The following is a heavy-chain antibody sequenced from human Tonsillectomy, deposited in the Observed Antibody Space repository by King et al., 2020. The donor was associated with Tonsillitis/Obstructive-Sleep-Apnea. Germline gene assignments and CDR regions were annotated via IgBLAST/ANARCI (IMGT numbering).Heavy chain of an antibody. CDR1: GFTFTDYP. Sequence: VQLVESGGGLVKLGGSLRLSCAASGFTFTDYPMNWVRQAPGKGLEWVSSIDGGSIHIFYTDSVKGRFTISRDNAKNSLFLLMNSLRVEDTAVYYCVREHVSNGWPFDYWARESWSPSPQ. D-gene: IGHD5-24*01. CDR2: IDGGSIHI. V-gene: IGHV3-21*01. CDR3: VREHVSNGWPFDY. J-gene: IGHJ4*02.